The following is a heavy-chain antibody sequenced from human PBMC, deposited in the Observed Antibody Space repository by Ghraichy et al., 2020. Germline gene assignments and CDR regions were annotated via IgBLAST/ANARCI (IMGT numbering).Heavy chain of an antibody. J-gene: IGHJ4*02. D-gene: IGHD2-15*01. V-gene: IGHV4-39*01. CDR2: IYYSGGA. Sequence: SETLSLTCTVSGGSITQSSYSWGWVRQPPGQGLEWIGTIYYSGGASYNPSLKSRLYLSVETSKNQFSLRLSSVTAADTAVYYCATTVVVPDQISRSTYYIDHWGQGTLVTVSS. CDR3: ATTVVVPDQISRSTYYIDH. CDR1: GGSITQSSYS.